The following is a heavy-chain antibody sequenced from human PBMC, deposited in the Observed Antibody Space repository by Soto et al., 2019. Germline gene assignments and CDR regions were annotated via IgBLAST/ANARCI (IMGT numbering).Heavy chain of an antibody. Sequence: GGSLRLSCAASEFTFSSYWMSWVRQAPGKGLEWVADIKHDGSEKYYVGSVKGRFTIPRDNAKNSLYLQMKSLRAEDTAVYYCARAALKYYYNGMDVWGQGTTVTVSS. V-gene: IGHV3-7*01. D-gene: IGHD3-10*01. CDR1: EFTFSSYW. CDR3: ARAALKYYYNGMDV. CDR2: IKHDGSEK. J-gene: IGHJ6*02.